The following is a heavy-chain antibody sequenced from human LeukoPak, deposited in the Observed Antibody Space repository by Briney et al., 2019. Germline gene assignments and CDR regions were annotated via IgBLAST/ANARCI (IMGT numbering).Heavy chain of an antibody. V-gene: IGHV3-23*01. CDR2: ISGRGGST. CDR3: AKKYLYWNEELDY. J-gene: IGHJ4*02. Sequence: GGSLRLSCAASGFTFSSYAMSWVRQAPGKGLEWVSAISGRGGSTYYADSVKGRFTISRDNSKNTLYLQMNSLRAEDTAVYYCAKKYLYWNEELDYWGQGTMVTVSS. CDR1: GFTFSSYA. D-gene: IGHD1-1*01.